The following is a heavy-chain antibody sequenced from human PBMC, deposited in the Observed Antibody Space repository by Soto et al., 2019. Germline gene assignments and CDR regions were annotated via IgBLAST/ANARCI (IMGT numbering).Heavy chain of an antibody. J-gene: IGHJ4*02. CDR1: GGTSSFA. V-gene: IGHV1-69*06. CDR2: IIPVFGTT. CDR3: ASKNYYDSSGYPYYFNS. D-gene: IGHD3-22*01. Sequence: QVQLVQSGAEVKKPGSSVKVSCRASGGTSSFAINWVRQAPGQGLEWMGGIIPVFGTTKYAQKFLGRITITADKSSYTAYMQLSSLRSEDTAVYYCASKNYYDSSGYPYYFNSWGQGTLVTVSS.